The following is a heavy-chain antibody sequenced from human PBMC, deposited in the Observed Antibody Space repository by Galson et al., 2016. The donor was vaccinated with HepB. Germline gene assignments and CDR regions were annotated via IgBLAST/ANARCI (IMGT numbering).Heavy chain of an antibody. J-gene: IGHJ1*01. CDR1: GFTFSSYG. CDR2: ISHDGNNK. Sequence: SLRLSCAASGFTFSSYGIHWVRQAPGKGLEWVAVISHDGNNKFYADSVKGRFTISRDNSKNTLFLQLNSLRAEDTAVYYCAKDPYAVVSRPECFRHWGQGTLVTVSS. CDR3: AKDPYAVVSRPECFRH. V-gene: IGHV3-30*18. D-gene: IGHD2-2*01.